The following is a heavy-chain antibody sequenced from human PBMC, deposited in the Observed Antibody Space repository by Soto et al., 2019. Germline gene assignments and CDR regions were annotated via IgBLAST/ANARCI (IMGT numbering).Heavy chain of an antibody. CDR2: IRSDGSDK. V-gene: IGHV3-33*01. J-gene: IGHJ4*02. Sequence: GGSLRLSCAASGFTFSTYGMQWVRQAPGKGLEWVAAIRSDGSDKYYADSVKGRFTISRDNSKNTLYLQMNSLRAEDTAVYYCARDDCASPTCLNYWGQGTLVTVSS. CDR3: ARDDCASPTCLNY. CDR1: GFTFSTYG. D-gene: IGHD2-2*01.